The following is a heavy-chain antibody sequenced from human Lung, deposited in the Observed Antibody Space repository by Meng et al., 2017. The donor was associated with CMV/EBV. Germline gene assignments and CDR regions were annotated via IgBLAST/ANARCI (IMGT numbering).Heavy chain of an antibody. D-gene: IGHD1-14*01. CDR3: ARHHHSPTFDY. CDR2: VVYSGTT. J-gene: IGHJ4*02. Sequence: ESGPGLLKPSQTLSLTCTVSGGSISSSSYYWAWIRQPPGEGLEWIGSVVYSGTTYYTSSLKSRVSISVDTSKNQFSLKLSSVTAADTAVYYCARHHHSPTFDYWGQGTLVTVSS. CDR1: GGSISSSSYY. V-gene: IGHV4-39*01.